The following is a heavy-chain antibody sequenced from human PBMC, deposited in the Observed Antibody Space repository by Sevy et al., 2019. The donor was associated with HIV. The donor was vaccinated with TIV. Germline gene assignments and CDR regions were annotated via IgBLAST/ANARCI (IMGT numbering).Heavy chain of an antibody. CDR1: GFTFSSYA. CDR2: ISYDGNNK. V-gene: IGHV3-30-3*01. Sequence: GGSLRLSCAASGFTFSSYAMHWVRQAPGKGLEWVAVISYDGNNKYYADSVKGRFTISRENSKNTLYLQMNSLRAEDTAVYYCARVSRGVYYYYYGMDVWGQGTTVTVSS. CDR3: ARVSRGVYYYYYGMDV. D-gene: IGHD3-10*01. J-gene: IGHJ6*02.